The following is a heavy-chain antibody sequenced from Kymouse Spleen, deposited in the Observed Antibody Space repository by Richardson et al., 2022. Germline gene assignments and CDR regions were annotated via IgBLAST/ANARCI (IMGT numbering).Heavy chain of an antibody. CDR1: GGSFSGYY. CDR3: AGTYYDILTGYPIFFDY. V-gene: IGHV4-34*01. J-gene: IGHJ4*02. CDR2: INHSGST. Sequence: QVQLQQWGAGLLKPSETLSLTCAVYGGSFSGYYWSWIRQPPGKGLEWIGEINHSGSTNYNPSLKSRVTISVDTSKNQFSLKLSSVTAADTAVYYCAGTYYDILTGYPIFFDYWGQGTLVTVSS. D-gene: IGHD3-9*01.